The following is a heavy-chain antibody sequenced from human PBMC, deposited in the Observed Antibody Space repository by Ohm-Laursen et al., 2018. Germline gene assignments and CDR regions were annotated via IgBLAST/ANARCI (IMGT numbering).Heavy chain of an antibody. V-gene: IGHV3-66*01. D-gene: IGHD1-14*01. J-gene: IGHJ2*01. Sequence: GSLRLSCAASGFSVSNNYLIWVRQAPGKGLEWVSLIYSGGGTHYADSVKGRFTISRDNSENTLYLQMNSLRVEDTAVYYCARGIPHYNRVYHFDLWGRGTLVSVSS. CDR2: IYSGGGT. CDR3: ARGIPHYNRVYHFDL. CDR1: GFSVSNNY.